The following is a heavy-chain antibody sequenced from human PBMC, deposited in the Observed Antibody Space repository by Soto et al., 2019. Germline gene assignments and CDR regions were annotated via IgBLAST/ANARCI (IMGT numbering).Heavy chain of an antibody. D-gene: IGHD6-13*01. CDR2: IYDSGST. CDR1: GDSISRGGYS. V-gene: IGHV4-30-2*01. J-gene: IGHJ6*02. CDR3: ARGSRSSYDYGMDV. Sequence: SETLSLTCAVSGDSISRGGYSWTWIRQPPGKALEWIGNIYDSGSTSYNPSLKSRVTMSVDTSKNQFSLKLTSVTAADTAVYFCARGSRSSYDYGMDVWGQGITVPVSS.